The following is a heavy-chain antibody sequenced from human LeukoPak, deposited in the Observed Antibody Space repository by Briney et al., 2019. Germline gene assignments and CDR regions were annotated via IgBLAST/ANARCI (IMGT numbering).Heavy chain of an antibody. V-gene: IGHV4-31*03. CDR1: GGSISSGGYY. D-gene: IGHD3-10*01. CDR3: ARELGYYGSGSTNHFDY. J-gene: IGHJ4*02. Sequence: PSQTLSLTCTVSGGSISSGGYYWRWIRQHPGKGLEWIGYIYYSGSTYYNPSLKSRVTISVDTSKNQFSLKLSSVTAADTAVYYCARELGYYGSGSTNHFDYWGQGTLVTVSS. CDR2: IYYSGST.